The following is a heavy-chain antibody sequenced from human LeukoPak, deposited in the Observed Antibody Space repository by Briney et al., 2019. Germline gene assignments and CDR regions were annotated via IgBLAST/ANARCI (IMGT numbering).Heavy chain of an antibody. CDR1: GFTLSSYG. J-gene: IGHJ6*04. CDR3: AKGDIVVVPAVKLRVGMDV. V-gene: IGHV3-30*18. CDR2: ISYDGSNK. D-gene: IGHD2-2*01. Sequence: GRSLRLSCAASGFTLSSYGMHWVRQAPGKGLEWVAVISYDGSNKYYADSVKGRFTISRDNSKNTLYLQMNSLRAEDTAVYYCAKGDIVVVPAVKLRVGMDVWGKGTTVTVSS.